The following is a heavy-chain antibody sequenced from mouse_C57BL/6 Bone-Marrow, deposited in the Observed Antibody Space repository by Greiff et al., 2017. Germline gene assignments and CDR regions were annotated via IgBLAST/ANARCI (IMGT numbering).Heavy chain of an antibody. CDR1: GYTFTSYW. Sequence: QVQLKQPGAELVMPGASVKLSCKASGYTFTSYWMHWVKQRPGQGLEWIGEIDPSDSYTNYNQKFKGKSTLTVDKSSRTAYMQLSSLTSEDSAVYYCARGIPYYYGSSRYAMDYWGQGTSVTVSS. V-gene: IGHV1-69*01. D-gene: IGHD1-1*01. J-gene: IGHJ4*01. CDR2: IDPSDSYT. CDR3: ARGIPYYYGSSRYAMDY.